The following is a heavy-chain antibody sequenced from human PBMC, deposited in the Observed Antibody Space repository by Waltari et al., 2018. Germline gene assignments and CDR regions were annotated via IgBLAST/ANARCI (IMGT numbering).Heavy chain of an antibody. CDR3: ARDHSTSWSHDAYDV. Sequence: QVKLQESGPGLVRPSETLSLTCLVSDQSIKSGFYWGWLRLPPGKGLAWIGSVYHSGATYNHPALSSRGTSSVDTSKNQVFLRLASVTAADTGMYYCARDHSTSWSHDAYDVWGPGTMVTVAS. CDR2: VYHSGAT. J-gene: IGHJ3*01. CDR1: DQSIKSGFY. V-gene: IGHV4-38-2*02. D-gene: IGHD2-2*01.